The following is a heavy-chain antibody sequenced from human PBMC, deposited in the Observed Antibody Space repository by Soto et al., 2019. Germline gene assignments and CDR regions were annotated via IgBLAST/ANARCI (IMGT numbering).Heavy chain of an antibody. V-gene: IGHV4-31*02. D-gene: IGHD3-10*01. CDR2: IYYSGST. CDR1: GVSISSGGYY. J-gene: IGHJ5*02. CDR3: ARVFAGYYYGSGSSGWFDP. Sequence: SETLSLTCTVSGVSISSGGYYWSWIRQHPGKGLEWIGYIYYSGSTYYNPSLKSRVTISVDTSKNQFSLKLSSVTAADTAVYYCARVFAGYYYGSGSSGWFDPWGQGTLVTVSS.